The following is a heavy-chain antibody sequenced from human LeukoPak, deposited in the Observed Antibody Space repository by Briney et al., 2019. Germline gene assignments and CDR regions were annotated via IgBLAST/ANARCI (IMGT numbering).Heavy chain of an antibody. J-gene: IGHJ5*02. D-gene: IGHD2-2*01. CDR1: GFTFSSYG. CDR2: ISYDGSNK. Sequence: PGGSLRLSCAASGFTFSSYGMHWVRQAPGKGLEWVAVISYDGSNKYYADSVKGRFTISRDNSKNTLYLQMNSLRAEDTAVYYCARGLPMPSSWGQGTLVTVSS. V-gene: IGHV3-30*03. CDR3: ARGLPMPSS.